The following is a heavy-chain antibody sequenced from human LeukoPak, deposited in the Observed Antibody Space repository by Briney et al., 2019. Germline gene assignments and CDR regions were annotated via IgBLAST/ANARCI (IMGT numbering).Heavy chain of an antibody. Sequence: ASVKVSCKASGYTFTSYGISWVRQAPGQGLEWMGWISAYNGNTNYAQKLQGRVTITRHTSISTAYMELSSLRSEDTAVYYCARAVRGVVVVPAATIGRDYYYYMDVWGKGTTVTVSS. V-gene: IGHV1-18*01. CDR1: GYTFTSYG. CDR2: ISAYNGNT. J-gene: IGHJ6*03. CDR3: ARAVRGVVVVPAATIGRDYYYYMDV. D-gene: IGHD2-2*01.